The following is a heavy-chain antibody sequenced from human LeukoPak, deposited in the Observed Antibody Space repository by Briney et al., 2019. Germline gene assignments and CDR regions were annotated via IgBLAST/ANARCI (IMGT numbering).Heavy chain of an antibody. J-gene: IGHJ4*02. CDR1: GGSISSYY. Sequence: SETLSLTCTVSGGSISSYYWSWIRQPPGKGLEWIGYIYHSGSTNYNPSLKSRVTISVDTSKNQFSLKLSSVTAADTAVYYCARPGPGYSLAPPTYWGQGALVTVSS. CDR3: ARPGPGYSLAPPTY. V-gene: IGHV4-59*01. D-gene: IGHD5-18*01. CDR2: IYHSGST.